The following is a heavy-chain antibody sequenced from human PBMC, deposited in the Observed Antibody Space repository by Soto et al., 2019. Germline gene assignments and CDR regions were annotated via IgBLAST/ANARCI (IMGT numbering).Heavy chain of an antibody. CDR3: APHDLDIAVVPAAFGSGYYFDY. CDR2: ISGSGGST. D-gene: IGHD2-2*01. CDR1: GFTFSSYA. V-gene: IGHV3-23*01. J-gene: IGHJ4*02. Sequence: GGSLRLSCAASGFTFSSYAMSWVRQAPGKGLEWVSAISGSGGSTYYADSVKGRFTISRDNSKNTLYLQMNSLRAEDTAVYYCAPHDLDIAVVPAAFGSGYYFDYWGQGTLVTVSS.